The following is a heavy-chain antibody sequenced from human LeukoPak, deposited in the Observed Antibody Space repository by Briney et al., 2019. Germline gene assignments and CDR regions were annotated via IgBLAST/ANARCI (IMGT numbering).Heavy chain of an antibody. CDR3: ATRIRYFDWLLKGALDY. CDR2: INHNGST. J-gene: IGHJ4*02. CDR1: GGSFSGYY. D-gene: IGHD3-9*01. V-gene: IGHV4-34*01. Sequence: SETLSLTCAVYGGSFSGYYWSWIRQPPGKGLEWSGEINHNGSTNYNPSLKSRVTISVDTSKNQFSLKLSSVTAADTAVYYCATRIRYFDWLLKGALDYWGQGTLVTVSS.